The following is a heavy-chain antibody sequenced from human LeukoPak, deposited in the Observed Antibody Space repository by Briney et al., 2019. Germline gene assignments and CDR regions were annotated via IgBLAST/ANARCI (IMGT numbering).Heavy chain of an antibody. Sequence: SETLSLTCTASGGSISTSSYYWGWIRQPPGKGLEWIGSIYYSGRTYYNPSLESRVTISVDTSKSQFSLKLSSVTAADTAVYYCARRNKFSSGWFVIDYWGQGTLVTVSS. CDR1: GGSISTSSYY. CDR3: ARRNKFSSGWFVIDY. D-gene: IGHD6-19*01. J-gene: IGHJ4*02. CDR2: IYYSGRT. V-gene: IGHV4-39*07.